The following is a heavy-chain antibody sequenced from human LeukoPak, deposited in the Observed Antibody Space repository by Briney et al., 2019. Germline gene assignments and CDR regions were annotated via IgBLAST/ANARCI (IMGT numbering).Heavy chain of an antibody. D-gene: IGHD2-2*01. CDR1: GYTFTGYY. CDR3: ARGYCSSTSCYLRSWGY. CDR2: INPNSGGT. J-gene: IGHJ4*02. Sequence: GASAKVSCKASGYTFTGYYMHWVRQAPGQGLEWMGWINPNSGGTNYAQKFQGRVTMTRDTSISTAYMELSRLRSDDTAVYYCARGYCSSTSCYLRSWGYWGQGTLVTVSS. V-gene: IGHV1-2*02.